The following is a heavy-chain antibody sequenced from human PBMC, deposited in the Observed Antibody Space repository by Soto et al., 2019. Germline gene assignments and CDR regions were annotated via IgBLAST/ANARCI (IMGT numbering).Heavy chain of an antibody. CDR3: ARVRGYGMDV. CDR2: IYYSGST. Sequence: SVMLSLTCTVSGGSISSGGYYWSWIRQHPGKGLEWIGYIYYSGSTYYNPSLKSRVTISVDTSKNQFSLKLSSVTAADTAVYYCARVRGYGMDVWGQGTTVTVSS. CDR1: GGSISSGGYY. V-gene: IGHV4-31*03. D-gene: IGHD3-10*01. J-gene: IGHJ6*02.